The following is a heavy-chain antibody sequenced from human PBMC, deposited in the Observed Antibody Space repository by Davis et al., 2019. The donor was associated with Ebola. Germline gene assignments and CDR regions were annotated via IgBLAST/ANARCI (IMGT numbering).Heavy chain of an antibody. CDR1: GFTVSSNY. CDR2: IKQDGSEK. D-gene: IGHD3-10*01. V-gene: IGHV3-7*03. J-gene: IGHJ4*02. CDR3: ARETYYYGSGSYGYYFDY. Sequence: GGSLRLSCAASGFTVSSNYMSWVRQAPGKGLEWVANIKQDGSEKYYVDSVKGRFTISRDNAKNSLYLQMNSLRAEDTAVYYCARETYYYGSGSYGYYFDYWGQGTLVTVSS.